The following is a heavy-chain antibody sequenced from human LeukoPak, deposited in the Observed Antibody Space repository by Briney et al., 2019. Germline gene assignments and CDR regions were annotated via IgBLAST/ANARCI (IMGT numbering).Heavy chain of an antibody. D-gene: IGHD3-10*01. V-gene: IGHV1-69*06. Sequence: GASVKVSCKASGGTFSSYAISWVRQAPGQGLEWMGGIIPIFGTANYAQKFQGRVTITADKSTSTAYMELSSLRSEDTAVYYCASRDPDYYGSGSYRPFDYWGQGTLVTVSS. CDR2: IIPIFGTA. CDR3: ASRDPDYYGSGSYRPFDY. J-gene: IGHJ4*02. CDR1: GGTFSSYA.